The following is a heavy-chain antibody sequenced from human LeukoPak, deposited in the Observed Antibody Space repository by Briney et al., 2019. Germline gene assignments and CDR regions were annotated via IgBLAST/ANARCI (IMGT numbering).Heavy chain of an antibody. CDR1: GFTFSSYW. CDR2: IKQDGSEK. Sequence: GGSLRLSCAASGFTFSSYWMSWVRQAPGKGLEWVANIKQDGSEKYYVDSVKGRFTISRDNAKNSLYLQMNSLRAEDTAVYYCARDRPYSGYDWPAYGGQGSSVTVSA. V-gene: IGHV3-7*01. J-gene: IGHJ4*02. CDR3: ARDRPYSGYDWPAY. D-gene: IGHD5-12*01.